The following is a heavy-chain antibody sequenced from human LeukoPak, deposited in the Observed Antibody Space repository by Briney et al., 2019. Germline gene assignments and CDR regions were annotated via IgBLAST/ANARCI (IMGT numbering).Heavy chain of an antibody. D-gene: IGHD3-22*01. V-gene: IGHV1-69*01. CDR1: GGTFSTYA. CDR3: ARGPETTWNYDTSGYPYYFDY. CDR2: IIPIFSTP. J-gene: IGHJ4*02. Sequence: SVKVSCKASGGTFSTYAINWVRQAPGQGLEWMGGIIPIFSTPNYAQNFQGRVTITADESTSTAYMELSSLRSEDTAVYYCARGPETTWNYDTSGYPYYFDYWGQGTPVTVSS.